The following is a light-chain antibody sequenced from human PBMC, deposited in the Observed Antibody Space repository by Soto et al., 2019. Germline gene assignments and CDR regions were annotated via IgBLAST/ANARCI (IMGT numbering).Light chain of an antibody. CDR2: AAS. Sequence: DVQMSQSPSAWSASVGDRVTSSCRASQGISSRLAWYQQKPGKAPKPLIYAASSLQSGVPSRFSGSASGTDFTLTISRLQPEDFATYYCQQANSFPRTFGQGTKVDIK. CDR1: QGISSR. J-gene: IGKJ1*01. V-gene: IGKV1-12*01. CDR3: QQANSFPRT.